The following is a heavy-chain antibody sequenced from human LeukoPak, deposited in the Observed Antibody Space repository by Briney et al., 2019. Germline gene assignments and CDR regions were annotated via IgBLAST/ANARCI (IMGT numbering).Heavy chain of an antibody. D-gene: IGHD3-3*01. CDR2: ISGSGGST. V-gene: IGHV3-23*01. Sequence: GGSLRLSCAASGFTFSSYAMSWVRQAPGKGLEWVSAISGSGGSTYYADSVKGRFTISRDNSKNTLYLQMNSLRAEDTAVYYCAKVPFDYDFWSGYYTTEYYFDYWGQGTLVTVSS. CDR1: GFTFSSYA. CDR3: AKVPFDYDFWSGYYTTEYYFDY. J-gene: IGHJ4*02.